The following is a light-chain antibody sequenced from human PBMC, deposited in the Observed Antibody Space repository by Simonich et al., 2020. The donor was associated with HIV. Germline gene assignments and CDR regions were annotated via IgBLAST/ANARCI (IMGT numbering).Light chain of an antibody. CDR1: QSVLYSSNNNKY. V-gene: IGKV4-1*01. CDR3: QQYYSTPQT. Sequence: DIVMTQSPDSLAVSLGERATINCKSSQSVLYSSNNNKYLAWYQQKPGQPPKLLIYWASTRESGVPDRFSGSGSGTDFTLTISSLQAEDVAVYYCQQYYSTPQTFGQGTKLEIK. CDR2: WAS. J-gene: IGKJ2*01.